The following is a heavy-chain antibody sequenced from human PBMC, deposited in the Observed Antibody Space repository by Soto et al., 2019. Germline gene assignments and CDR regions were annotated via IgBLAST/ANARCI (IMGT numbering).Heavy chain of an antibody. D-gene: IGHD2-21*02. J-gene: IGHJ5*02. V-gene: IGHV1-8*01. CDR3: GQSDGSIFNWLET. Sequence: QVQLVQSGAEVKTPGASVKVSCKASGYTFATYDINWVRQAPGQGLEWMGWMNPNSGNTGYAPKFQGRLTMTGDTALRIAHMELSSLGNEDTAVYYCGQSDGSIFNWLETWGQRTLVTVS. CDR1: GYTFATYD. CDR2: MNPNSGNT.